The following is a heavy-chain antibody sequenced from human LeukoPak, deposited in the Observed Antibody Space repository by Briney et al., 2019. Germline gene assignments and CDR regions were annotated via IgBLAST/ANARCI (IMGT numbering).Heavy chain of an antibody. J-gene: IGHJ5*02. Sequence: AASVKVSCKASGGTFSSYTISWVRQAPGQGLEWMGRIIPILGIANYAQKFQGRVTITADKSTSTAYMELSSLRSEDTAVYYCARGLERLGWFDPWGQGTLVTVSS. D-gene: IGHD1-1*01. V-gene: IGHV1-69*02. CDR1: GGTFSSYT. CDR3: ARGLERLGWFDP. CDR2: IIPILGIA.